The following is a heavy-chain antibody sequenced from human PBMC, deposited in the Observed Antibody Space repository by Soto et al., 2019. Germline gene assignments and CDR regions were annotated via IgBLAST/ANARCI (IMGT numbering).Heavy chain of an antibody. Sequence: QVQLVESVGGVVQPGRSLRLSCAASGFTFSSYGMHWVRQAPGKGLEWVAVIWYDGSNKYYADSVKGRFTISRDNSKNTLYLQMNSLRAEDTAVYYCAREEGSNYGYYYYYYGMDVWGQGTTVTVSS. J-gene: IGHJ6*02. CDR3: AREEGSNYGYYYYYYGMDV. V-gene: IGHV3-33*01. CDR2: IWYDGSNK. D-gene: IGHD4-4*01. CDR1: GFTFSSYG.